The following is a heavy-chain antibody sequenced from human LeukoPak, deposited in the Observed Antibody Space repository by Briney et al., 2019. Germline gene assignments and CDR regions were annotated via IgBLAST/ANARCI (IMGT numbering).Heavy chain of an antibody. D-gene: IGHD3-10*01. CDR1: GYSISSGYY. V-gene: IGHV4-38-2*02. CDR2: IYHSGST. J-gene: IGHJ4*02. CDR3: ASLLWFGELYYFDY. Sequence: SETLSLTCTVSGYSISSGYYWGWIRQPPGKGLEWIGSIYHSGSTYYNPSLKSRVTTSVDTSKNQFSLKLSSVTAADTAVYYCASLLWFGELYYFDYWGQGTLVTVSS.